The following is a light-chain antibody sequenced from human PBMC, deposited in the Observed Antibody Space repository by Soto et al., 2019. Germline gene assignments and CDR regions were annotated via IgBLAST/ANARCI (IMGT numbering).Light chain of an antibody. CDR2: AAS. CDR1: QGIRSA. J-gene: IGKJ1*01. V-gene: IGKV1-6*01. Sequence: AIQLTQSPSSLSACVGNRVTINCRASQGIRSALGWYQQKPGKVPKLLIYAASTLQSGVPSRFSGSGSGTDFTLTISSLQPEDFATYYCLLDFSYFWAFGQGTKVDSK. CDR3: LLDFSYFWA.